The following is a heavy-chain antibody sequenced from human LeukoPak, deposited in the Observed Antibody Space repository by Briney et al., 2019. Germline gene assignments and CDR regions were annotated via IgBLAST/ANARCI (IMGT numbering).Heavy chain of an antibody. Sequence: GASVKVSCKVSGYTLTELSMHWVRQAPGQGLEWMGRIIPIFGTANYAQKFQGRVTITTDESTSTAYMELSSLRSEDTAVYYCARGSLWFGELLLDYWGQGTLVTVSS. J-gene: IGHJ4*02. CDR3: ARGSLWFGELLLDY. V-gene: IGHV1-69*05. D-gene: IGHD3-10*01. CDR2: IIPIFGTA. CDR1: GYTLTELS.